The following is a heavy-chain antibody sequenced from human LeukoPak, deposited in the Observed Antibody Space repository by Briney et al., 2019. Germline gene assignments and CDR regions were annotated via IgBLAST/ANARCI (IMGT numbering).Heavy chain of an antibody. V-gene: IGHV3-23*01. CDR1: GFTFTSYA. D-gene: IGHD3-10*01. Sequence: GGSLRLSCAASGFTFTSYAMSWVRQAPGKGLEWVSAISGSGGGTNYADSVKGRFTISRDNSKNTLYLQMNSLRAEDTAVYYCAKVSGSGSYEFDYWGQGTLVTVSS. CDR3: AKVSGSGSYEFDY. CDR2: ISGSGGGT. J-gene: IGHJ4*02.